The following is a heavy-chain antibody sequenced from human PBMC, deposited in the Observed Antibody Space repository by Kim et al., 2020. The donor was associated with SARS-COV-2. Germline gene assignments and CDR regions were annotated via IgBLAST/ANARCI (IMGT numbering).Heavy chain of an antibody. J-gene: IGHJ4*02. Sequence: GGSLRLSCAASGVTFSSYGMSWVRQVPGKGLEWVSAINDRGDTTNYADSVKGRFTIYRDNSNNALYFQMNSLRAADTAVYYCAKRGRGFHFDYWGQGTLVTVPS. CDR3: AKRGRGFHFDY. CDR2: INDRGDTT. CDR1: GVTFSSYG. V-gene: IGHV3-23*01.